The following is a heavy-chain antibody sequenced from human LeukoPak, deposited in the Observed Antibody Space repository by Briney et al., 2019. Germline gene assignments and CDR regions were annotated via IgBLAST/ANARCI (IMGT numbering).Heavy chain of an antibody. D-gene: IGHD5-12*01. CDR3: ARDSRYSGYDSNSFDY. CDR2: ITSSSSTI. CDR1: GFSFSTYS. V-gene: IGHV3-48*01. Sequence: PGGSPRLSCAASGFSFSTYSMNWVRQAPGKGLEWVSYITSSSSTIYYADSVKGRFTISRDNAKNSLYLQMNSLRAEDTAVYYCARDSRYSGYDSNSFDYWGQGTLVTVSS. J-gene: IGHJ4*02.